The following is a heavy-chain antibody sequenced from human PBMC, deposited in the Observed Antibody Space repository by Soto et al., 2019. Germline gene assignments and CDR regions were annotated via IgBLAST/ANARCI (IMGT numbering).Heavy chain of an antibody. CDR1: GGSISSGGYY. V-gene: IGHV4-31*03. J-gene: IGHJ5*02. D-gene: IGHD1-7*01. CDR2: IYYSGST. Sequence: QVQLQESGPGLVKPSQTLSLTCTVSGGSISSGGYYWSWIRQHPGKGLEWIGYIYYSGSTYYNPSLKGRVTLSVDTSKNQFSLKLSSVTAADTAGYYCARDLVTGTFWKRGFDPWGQGTLVTVSS. CDR3: ARDLVTGTFWKRGFDP.